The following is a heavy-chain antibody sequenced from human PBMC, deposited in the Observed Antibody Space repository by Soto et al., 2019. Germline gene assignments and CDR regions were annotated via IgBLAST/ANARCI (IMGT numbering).Heavy chain of an antibody. CDR2: IYYSGST. D-gene: IGHD1-7*01. V-gene: IGHV4-59*01. CDR3: ARDGSLELGHYGMDV. Sequence: SETLSLTCTVSGGSISSYYWSWIRQPPGKGLEWIGYIYYSGSTNYNPSLKSRVTISVDTSKNQFSLKLSSVTAADTAVYYCARDGSLELGHYGMDVWGQGTTVTVSS. CDR1: GGSISSYY. J-gene: IGHJ6*02.